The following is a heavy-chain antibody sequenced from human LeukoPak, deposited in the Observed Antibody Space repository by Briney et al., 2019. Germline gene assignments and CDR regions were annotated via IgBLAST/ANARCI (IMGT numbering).Heavy chain of an antibody. CDR2: INHGGTT. Sequence: SETLSLTCAVYGGSFSGYYWSWIRQPPGKGRGGIGKINHGGTTNYNPSLKSRVTISVDTSKNQCSLKLSSVTAADTAVYYCARGILWFGELLSSFDYWGQGTLVTVSS. D-gene: IGHD3-10*01. J-gene: IGHJ4*02. CDR1: GGSFSGYY. V-gene: IGHV4-34*01. CDR3: ARGILWFGELLSSFDY.